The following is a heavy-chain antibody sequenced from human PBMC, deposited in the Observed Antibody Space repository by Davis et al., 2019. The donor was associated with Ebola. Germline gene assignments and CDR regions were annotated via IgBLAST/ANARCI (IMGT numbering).Heavy chain of an antibody. CDR2: ISAYNGNT. J-gene: IGHJ6*02. D-gene: IGHD3-10*01. CDR1: GYTFTTYD. V-gene: IGHV1-18*01. Sequence: ASVKVSCKASGYTFTTYDINWVRQAPGQGLEWMGWISAYNGNTNYAQKLQGRVTMTTDTSTSTAYMELRSLRSDDTAVYYCAREGFEDYYYYGMDVWGQGTTVTVSS. CDR3: AREGFEDYYYYGMDV.